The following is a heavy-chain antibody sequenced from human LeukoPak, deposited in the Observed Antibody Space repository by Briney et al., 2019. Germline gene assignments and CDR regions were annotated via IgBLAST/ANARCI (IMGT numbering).Heavy chain of an antibody. V-gene: IGHV1-46*01. CDR3: ARVEGYLGPGDY. CDR1: GSTFTNFY. Sequence: ASVKVSCKASGSTFTNFYMHWVRQAPGQGLEWMGIINPSSGSTSYAQKFQGRVAMTRDTSTNTVYMELSILRSEDTAVYYCARVEGYLGPGDYWGQGTLVTVSS. J-gene: IGHJ4*02. D-gene: IGHD5-18*01. CDR2: INPSSGST.